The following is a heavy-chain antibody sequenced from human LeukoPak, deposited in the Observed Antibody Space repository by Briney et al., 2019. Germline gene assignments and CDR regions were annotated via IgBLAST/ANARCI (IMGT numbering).Heavy chain of an antibody. CDR3: ARVGGLWFGELFHKPHPYYFDY. CDR2: INHSGST. D-gene: IGHD3-10*01. J-gene: IGHJ4*02. V-gene: IGHV4-34*01. CDR1: GGSFSGYY. Sequence: SETLSLTCAVYGGSFSGYYWSWIRQPPGKGLEWIGEINHSGSTNYNPSLRSRVTISVDTSKNQFSLKLSSVTAEDTAVYYCARVGGLWFGELFHKPHPYYFDYWGQGTLVTVSS.